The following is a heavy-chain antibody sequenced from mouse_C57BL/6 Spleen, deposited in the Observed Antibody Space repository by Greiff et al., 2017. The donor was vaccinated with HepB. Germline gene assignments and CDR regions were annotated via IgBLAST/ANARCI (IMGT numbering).Heavy chain of an antibody. CDR2: IYPGDGDT. D-gene: IGHD2-3*01. J-gene: IGHJ2*01. V-gene: IGHV1-82*01. CDR3: ARSGYDGYYVGCDY. CDR1: GYAFSSSW. Sequence: QVQLQQSGPELVKPGASVKISCKASGYAFSSSWMNWVKQRPGKGLEWIGRIYPGDGDTNYNGKFKGKATLTADKSSSTAYMQLSSLTSEDSAVYFCARSGYDGYYVGCDYWGQGTTLTVSS.